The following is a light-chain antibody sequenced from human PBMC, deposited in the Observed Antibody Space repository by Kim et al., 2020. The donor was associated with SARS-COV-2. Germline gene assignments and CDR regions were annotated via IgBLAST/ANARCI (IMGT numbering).Light chain of an antibody. CDR1: HTVDTA. CDR3: QQRSKWPPSIT. Sequence: PAGRAPLSCRAMHTVDTALAWYQQKPGQAPRLLIYDASKRAAGIPARFSGSGSGTDFTLTISSLEPEDFAVYFCQQRSKWPPSITFGQGTRLEIK. J-gene: IGKJ5*01. V-gene: IGKV3-11*01. CDR2: DAS.